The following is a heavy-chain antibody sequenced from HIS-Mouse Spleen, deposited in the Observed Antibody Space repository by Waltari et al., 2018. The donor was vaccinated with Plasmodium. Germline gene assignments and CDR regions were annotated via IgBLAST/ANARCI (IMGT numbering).Heavy chain of an antibody. CDR1: GFPFRSYG. Sequence: QVQLVESGGGVVQPGRALGLSCAGSGFPFRSYGMHWVRQAPGKGLEWVAVISYDGSNKYYADSVKGRFTISRDNSKNTAVYYCAKDHPGGQYSSGWYLLQHWGQGTLVTVSS. D-gene: IGHD6-19*01. J-gene: IGHJ1*01. CDR3: YLLQH. V-gene: IGHV3-30*03. CDR2: ISYDGSNK.